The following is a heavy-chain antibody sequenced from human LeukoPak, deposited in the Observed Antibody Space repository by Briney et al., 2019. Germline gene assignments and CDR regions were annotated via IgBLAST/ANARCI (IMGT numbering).Heavy chain of an antibody. V-gene: IGHV3-23*01. CDR2: ISGSGGST. Sequence: GSLRLSCAASGLTFSCYAMSWVRQAPGKGLEWVSAISGSGGSTYYADSVKGRFTISRDNSKNTLYLQMNSLRAEDTAVYYCAKDLLGRWVTGNWNPHPWGQGTLVTVSS. D-gene: IGHD1-1*01. J-gene: IGHJ5*02. CDR1: GLTFSCYA. CDR3: AKDLLGRWVTGNWNPHP.